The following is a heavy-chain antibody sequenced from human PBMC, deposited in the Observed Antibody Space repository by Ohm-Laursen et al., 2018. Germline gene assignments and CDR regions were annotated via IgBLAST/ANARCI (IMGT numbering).Heavy chain of an antibody. CDR1: GFTFGSYA. CDR3: AKDLPTSTLRRPREPFDY. Sequence: SLRLSCAASGFTFGSYAMTWVRQAPGWGLEWVSSISDNGGNTYYADSVKGRFTISRDNSKNTLYLQMNSLRAEDTAVYYCAKDLPTSTLRRPREPFDYWGQGTLVTVSS. D-gene: IGHD1-14*01. CDR2: ISDNGGNT. J-gene: IGHJ4*02. V-gene: IGHV3-23*01.